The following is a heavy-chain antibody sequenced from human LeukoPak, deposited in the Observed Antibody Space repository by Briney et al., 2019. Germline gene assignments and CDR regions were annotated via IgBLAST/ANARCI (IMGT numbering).Heavy chain of an antibody. J-gene: IGHJ4*02. CDR2: INTNSGGT. D-gene: IGHD3-22*01. CDR1: GYTFTGYY. Sequence: ASVKVSCKASGYTFTGYYMHWVRQAPGQGLEWMGWINTNSGGTNYAQKFQGRVTMTRDTSISTAYMELSRLRSDDTAVYYCARGPPDYYDSSEITYWGQGTLVTVSS. CDR3: ARGPPDYYDSSEITY. V-gene: IGHV1-2*02.